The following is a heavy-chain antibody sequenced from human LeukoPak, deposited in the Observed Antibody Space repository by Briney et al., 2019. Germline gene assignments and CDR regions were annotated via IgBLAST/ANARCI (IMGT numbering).Heavy chain of an antibody. J-gene: IGHJ3*02. CDR1: GYTLAELS. D-gene: IGHD6-6*01. Sequence: GASVKVSCKVSGYTLAELSMHWVRQAPGKGLEWMGGFDPEDGETIYAQKFQGRVTMTEDTSTDTAYMELSSLRSEDTAVYYCARPMSPDSGLAARKVAFDIWGQGTIVTVSS. V-gene: IGHV1-24*01. CDR2: FDPEDGET. CDR3: ARPMSPDSGLAARKVAFDI.